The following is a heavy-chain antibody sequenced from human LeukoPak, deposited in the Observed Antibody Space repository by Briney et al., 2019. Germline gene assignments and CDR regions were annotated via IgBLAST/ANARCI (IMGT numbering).Heavy chain of an antibody. CDR2: ISWDGGST. D-gene: IGHD2-2*03. J-gene: IGHJ4*02. CDR1: GFTFDDYA. V-gene: IGHV3-43D*04. Sequence: GGSLRLSXAASGFTFDDYAMHWVRQAPGKGLEWVSLISWDGGSTYYADSVKGRFTISRDNSKNSLYLQMNSLRAEDTALYYCAKTSGYCSSTSCSDFDYWGQGTLVTVSS. CDR3: AKTSGYCSSTSCSDFDY.